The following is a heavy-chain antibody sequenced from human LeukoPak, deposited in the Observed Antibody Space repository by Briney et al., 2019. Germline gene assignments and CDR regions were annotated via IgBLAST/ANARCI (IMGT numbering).Heavy chain of an antibody. V-gene: IGHV3-11*04. D-gene: IGHD5-18*01. J-gene: IGHJ4*02. CDR3: ARVHRGYSYGRLDY. CDR1: GFTFSDYV. Sequence: PGGSLRLSCAASGFTFSDYVMSWVRQAPGKGLEWVSYISSSDNTIHYADSVKGRFTISRDNAKNSLYLEMNSLRDEDTAVYYCARVHRGYSYGRLDYWGQGTLVTVSS. CDR2: ISSSDNTI.